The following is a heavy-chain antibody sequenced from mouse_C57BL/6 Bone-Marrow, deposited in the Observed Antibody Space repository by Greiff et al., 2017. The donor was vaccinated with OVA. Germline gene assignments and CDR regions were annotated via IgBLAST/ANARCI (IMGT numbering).Heavy chain of an antibody. CDR3: ARQRDYYGTDYYAMDY. Sequence: EVQGVESGGGLVQPGGSLKLSCAASGFTFSDYYMYWVRQTPEKRLEWVAYISNGGGSTYYPDTVKGRFTISRDNAKNTLYLQMSRLKSEDTAMYYCARQRDYYGTDYYAMDYWGQGTSVTVSS. V-gene: IGHV5-12*01. CDR2: ISNGGGST. D-gene: IGHD1-2*01. CDR1: GFTFSDYY. J-gene: IGHJ4*01.